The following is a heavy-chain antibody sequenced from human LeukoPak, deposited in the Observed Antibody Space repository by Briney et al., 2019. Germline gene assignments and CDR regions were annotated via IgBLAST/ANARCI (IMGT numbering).Heavy chain of an antibody. J-gene: IGHJ4*02. CDR3: ARGDNYYDSSGYYYEGISSFDY. V-gene: IGHV1-69*13. CDR2: IIPIFGTA. Sequence: SVKVSCKASGGTFSSYAISWVRQAPGQGLEWMGGIIPIFGTANYAQKFQGRVTITADESTSTAYMELSSLRSEDTAVYYCARGDNYYDSSGYYYEGISSFDYWGQGTLVTVSS. CDR1: GGTFSSYA. D-gene: IGHD3-22*01.